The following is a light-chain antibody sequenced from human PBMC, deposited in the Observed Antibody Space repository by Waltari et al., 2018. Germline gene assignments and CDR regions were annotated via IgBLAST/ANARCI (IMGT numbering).Light chain of an antibody. V-gene: IGKV3-20*01. CDR3: QQYSSSVMYT. J-gene: IGKJ2*01. Sequence: FLTQAPDTLSLSPGERATLSCRASQSVSRSRLAWYQHKPGQAPRLLMYAASTRATGIPDRFSGSGSGTDFSLSSSRVEPEDFAVYYCQQYSSSVMYTFGQGTKLEIK. CDR1: QSVSRSR. CDR2: AAS.